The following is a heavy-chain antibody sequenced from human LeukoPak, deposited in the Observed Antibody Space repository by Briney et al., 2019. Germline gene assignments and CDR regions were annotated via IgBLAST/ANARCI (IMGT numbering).Heavy chain of an antibody. CDR2: IYYSGNT. D-gene: IGHD5-18*01. CDR1: GGSINSFY. J-gene: IGHJ4*02. Sequence: SETLSLTCNVSGGSINSFYWSWIRQPPGKGLEWIGYIYYSGNTNYNPSLKSRVTISVGTSKNQFSLKLSSVTTADTAVYYCARAGGYSYGDFDYWGQGTLVTVSS. V-gene: IGHV4-59*01. CDR3: ARAGGYSYGDFDY.